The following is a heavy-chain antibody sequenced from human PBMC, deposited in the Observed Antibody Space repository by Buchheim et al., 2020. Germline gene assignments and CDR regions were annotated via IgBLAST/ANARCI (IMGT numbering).Heavy chain of an antibody. CDR2: IYYSGRT. CDR1: GSSVSSGSYY. V-gene: IGHV4-61*01. J-gene: IGHJ2*01. D-gene: IGHD5-12*01. Sequence: QVQLQESGPGLVKPSETLSLTCSVSGSSVSSGSYYWSWIRQPPGKGLEWIGYIYYSGRTNYNPSLKSRVTISVDTSKNQFSLKLSSVTAADTAVYYCARDVGGYSDYGANHWYFDLWGRGTL. CDR3: ARDVGGYSDYGANHWYFDL.